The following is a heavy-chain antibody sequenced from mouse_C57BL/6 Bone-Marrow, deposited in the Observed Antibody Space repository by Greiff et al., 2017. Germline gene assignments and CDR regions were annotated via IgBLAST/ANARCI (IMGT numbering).Heavy chain of an antibody. CDR1: GFNIKDDY. Sequence: VQLQQSGAELVRPGASVKLSCTASGFNIKDDYMHWVKQRPEQGLEWIGWIDPENGDTEYASKFQGKATITADTSSNTAYLQLSSLTSEDTAVYYCTFDGPYYAMDYWGQGTSGTVSS. D-gene: IGHD2-3*01. J-gene: IGHJ4*01. CDR2: IDPENGDT. CDR3: TFDGPYYAMDY. V-gene: IGHV14-4*01.